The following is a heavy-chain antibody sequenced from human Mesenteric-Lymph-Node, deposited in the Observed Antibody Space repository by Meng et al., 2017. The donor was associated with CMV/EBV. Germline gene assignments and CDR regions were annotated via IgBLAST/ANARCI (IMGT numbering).Heavy chain of an antibody. CDR3: ARDSAMVRGVIDY. V-gene: IGHV3-74*01. Sequence: CAASGFTFSSYVMNWVRQAPGKGLEWVSRINSDGSSTSYADSVKGRFTISRDNAKNTLYLQMNSLRAEDTAVYYCARDSAMVRGVIDYWGQGTLVTVSS. D-gene: IGHD3-10*01. CDR1: GFTFSSYV. J-gene: IGHJ4*02. CDR2: INSDGSST.